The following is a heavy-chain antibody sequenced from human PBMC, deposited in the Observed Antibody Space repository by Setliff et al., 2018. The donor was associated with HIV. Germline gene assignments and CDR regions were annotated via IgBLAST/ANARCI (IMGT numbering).Heavy chain of an antibody. Sequence: LSCAASGFIFSTFAMYWVRQAPGKGLEWVAVISYDGSKKYYADSVKGRFTISRDNSKDTLDLQMNSLRPEDTAVYFCGREAWGSGHCGCFHLWGQGTTVTVSS. J-gene: IGHJ6*02. V-gene: IGHV3-30-3*01. D-gene: IGHD6-19*01. CDR1: GFIFSTFA. CDR2: ISYDGSKK. CDR3: GREAWGSGHCGCFHL.